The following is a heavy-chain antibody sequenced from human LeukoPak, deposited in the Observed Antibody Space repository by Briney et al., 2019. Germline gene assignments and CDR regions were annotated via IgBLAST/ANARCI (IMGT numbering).Heavy chain of an antibody. V-gene: IGHV3-7*03. J-gene: IGHJ4*02. D-gene: IGHD2-15*01. Sequence: GGSLRLSCAASGFTFSSYGMHWVRQAPGEGLEWVANIKQDGSAKPYVDSVKGRFTISRDNAKNSLFLQMNSLRAEDTAVYYCARDNGWSADFWGQGTLVTVSS. CDR2: IKQDGSAK. CDR3: ARDNGWSADF. CDR1: GFTFSSYG.